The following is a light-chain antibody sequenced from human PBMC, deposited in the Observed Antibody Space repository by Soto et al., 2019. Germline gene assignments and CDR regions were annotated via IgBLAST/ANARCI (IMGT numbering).Light chain of an antibody. CDR3: SSYTDSSNYV. CDR1: SSDLATYNY. CDR2: QVT. J-gene: IGLJ1*01. V-gene: IGLV2-14*01. Sequence: QSVLTQPAPVSGSPSELITISCTGTSSDLATYNYVSWYQQQPGEAPKLMIYQVTNRPSGVSNRFSGSRSGNTASLTISGLQAEDEADYYCSSYTDSSNYVFGTGTTATVL.